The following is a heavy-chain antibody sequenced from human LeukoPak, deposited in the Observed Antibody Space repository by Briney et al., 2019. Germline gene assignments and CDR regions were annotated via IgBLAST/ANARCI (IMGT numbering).Heavy chain of an antibody. Sequence: SETLSLTCTVSRGSISTSNYYWGWVRQPPGKALEWIGNIFYSGSTYYSPSLKSRVTISLDTSRNQFSLKLNSVTAADTAVYYCASSVGEQQVVRVLWYIDLWGRGTLVTVSS. CDR2: IFYSGST. J-gene: IGHJ2*01. V-gene: IGHV4-39*07. CDR3: ASSVGEQQVVRVLWYIDL. CDR1: RGSISTSNYY. D-gene: IGHD6-13*01.